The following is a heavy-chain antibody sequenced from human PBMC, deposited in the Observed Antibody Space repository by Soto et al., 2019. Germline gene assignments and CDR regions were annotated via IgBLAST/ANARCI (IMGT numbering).Heavy chain of an antibody. CDR1: GGSFSGYY. J-gene: IGHJ5*02. CDR2: INHSGST. D-gene: IGHD3-9*01. CDR3: ARAGILRYFDWLLSVRWFDP. V-gene: IGHV4-34*01. Sequence: SEPLSLPCAVYGGSFSGYYWSWIRQPPGKGLEWIGEINHSGSTNYNPSLKSRVTISVDTSKNQFSLKLSSVTAADTAVYYCARAGILRYFDWLLSVRWFDPWGQGTLVTVSS.